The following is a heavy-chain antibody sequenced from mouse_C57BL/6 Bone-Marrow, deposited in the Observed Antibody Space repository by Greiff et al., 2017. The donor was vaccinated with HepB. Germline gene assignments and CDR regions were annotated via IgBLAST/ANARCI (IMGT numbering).Heavy chain of an antibody. CDR1: GFTFSNYW. J-gene: IGHJ4*01. V-gene: IGHV6-3*01. D-gene: IGHD2-3*01. CDR2: IRLKSDNYAT. Sequence: EVKLMESGGGLVQPGGSMKLSCVASGFTFSNYWMNWVRQSPEKGLEWVAQIRLKSDNYATHYAESVKGRLTISRDDSKSSVYLQMNNLRAEDTGIYYCTWLLRAMDYWGQGTSVTVSS. CDR3: TWLLRAMDY.